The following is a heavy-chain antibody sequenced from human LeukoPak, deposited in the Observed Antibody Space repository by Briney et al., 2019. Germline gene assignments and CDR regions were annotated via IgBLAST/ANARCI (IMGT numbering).Heavy chain of an antibody. V-gene: IGHV4-59*12. J-gene: IGHJ6*03. CDR3: WRGFSERAIFGVVYYYMDV. CDR2: IYYSGST. D-gene: IGHD3-3*01. Sequence: SETLSLTCTVPGGSICSIYWSWIRQPPGKGLVWSGYIYYSGSTNYNTSLKSRVNISVDTSNNHFSPNLNLLTIAGHAVYYLWRGFSERAIFGVVYYYMDVWGKGTTVTVSS. CDR1: GGSICSIY.